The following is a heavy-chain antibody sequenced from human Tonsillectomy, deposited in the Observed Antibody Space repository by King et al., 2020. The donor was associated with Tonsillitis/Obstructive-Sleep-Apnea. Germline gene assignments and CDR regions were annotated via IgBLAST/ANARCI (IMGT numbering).Heavy chain of an antibody. Sequence: VQLVESGGGVVQPGRSLRLSCAASGFTFSSYAVHWVRQAPGKGLEWVAITSYDGTNKYYADSVKGRFTISRDNSKKTLYLQMNSLRPEDTAVDYCAREGAEGTFDYWGQGPLVTVSS. CDR3: AREGAEGTFDY. J-gene: IGHJ4*02. CDR1: GFTFSSYA. V-gene: IGHV3-30*01. D-gene: IGHD1/OR15-1a*01. CDR2: TSYDGTNK.